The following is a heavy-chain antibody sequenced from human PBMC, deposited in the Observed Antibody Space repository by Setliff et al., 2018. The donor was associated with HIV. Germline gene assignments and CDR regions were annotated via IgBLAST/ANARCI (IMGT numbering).Heavy chain of an antibody. CDR2: ISKSGDST. V-gene: IGHV3-23*01. J-gene: IGHJ4*01. Sequence: GGSLRLSCAASGFTFNTYAMSWVRQAPGKGLEWVSTISKSGDSTFYGDSVKGRFTISRDNSKSTLYLQMNRVGVEDTAIYYCAKDGISGGAYPPYYFDYWGHGTLVTVS. CDR1: GFTFNTYA. CDR3: AKDGISGGAYPPYYFDY. D-gene: IGHD2-15*01.